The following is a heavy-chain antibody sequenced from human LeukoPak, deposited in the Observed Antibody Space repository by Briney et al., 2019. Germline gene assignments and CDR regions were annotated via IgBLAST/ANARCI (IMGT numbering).Heavy chain of an antibody. CDR1: AFSFSSYE. CDR2: ISSGGSAI. CDR3: ARDGYNSYSYYMDV. V-gene: IGHV3-48*03. Sequence: GGSLTLSCAVSAFSFSSYEMSWVRQPPGKGLEWVSYISSGGSAIYYADSVEGRFTISRDNDKNSLYLQMNSLRAEDTAVYYCARDGYNSYSYYMDVWGKGTTVTVPS. J-gene: IGHJ6*03. D-gene: IGHD5-12*01.